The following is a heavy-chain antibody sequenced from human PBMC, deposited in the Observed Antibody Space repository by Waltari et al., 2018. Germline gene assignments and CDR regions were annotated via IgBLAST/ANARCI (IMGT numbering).Heavy chain of an antibody. V-gene: IGHV3-21*01. CDR1: GFPFSIYN. CDR3: ASGYSSSSLDY. CDR2: ISASSTYI. D-gene: IGHD6-6*01. Sequence: EVQLVESGGGLVKPGGSLRLSCAASGFPFSIYNMNWVRQAPGKGLEWVSSISASSTYIYYADSMKGRFTISRDNAKNSLYLQMNSLRAEDTAVYYCASGYSSSSLDYWGQGTLVTVSS. J-gene: IGHJ4*02.